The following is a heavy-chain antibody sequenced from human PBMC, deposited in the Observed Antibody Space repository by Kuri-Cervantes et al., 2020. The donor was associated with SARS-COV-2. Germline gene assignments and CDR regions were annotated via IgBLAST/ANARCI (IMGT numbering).Heavy chain of an antibody. CDR1: GYTFTGYY. Sequence: ASVKVSCKASGYTFTGYYMHWVRQAPGQGLEWMGWISAYNGNTNYAQKLQGRVTMTTDTSTSTAYMELRSLRSDDTAVYYCARGEVPYDADYWGQGTLVTVSS. CDR3: ARGEVPYDADY. CDR2: ISAYNGNT. J-gene: IGHJ4*02. V-gene: IGHV1-18*04. D-gene: IGHD3-22*01.